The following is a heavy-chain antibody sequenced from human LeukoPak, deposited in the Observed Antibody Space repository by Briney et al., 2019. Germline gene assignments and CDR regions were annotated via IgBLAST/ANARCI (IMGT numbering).Heavy chain of an antibody. V-gene: IGHV3-23*01. CDR3: ARAPYGGNYFDY. J-gene: IGHJ4*02. D-gene: IGHD4-23*01. CDR1: GFTFDSYA. Sequence: GGSLRLSCVASGFTFDSYAMSWVRQVPGKGLEWVSFLTASSGSTDYADSAKGRFTISRDNSKNTLYLQMNSLRAEDTAVYYCARAPYGGNYFDYWGQGTLVTVSS. CDR2: LTASSGST.